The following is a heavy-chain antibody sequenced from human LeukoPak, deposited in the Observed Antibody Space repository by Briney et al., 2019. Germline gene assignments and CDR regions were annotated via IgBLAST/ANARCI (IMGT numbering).Heavy chain of an antibody. CDR1: GFTFSSYS. J-gene: IGHJ4*02. D-gene: IGHD3-22*01. CDR2: ISSSSSYI. V-gene: IGHV3-21*01. Sequence: GGSLRLSCAASGFTFSSYSMNWVRQAPGKGLEWVSSISSSSSYIYYADSVKGRFTISRDNARNSLYLQMNSLRAEDTAVYYCARPIDSSGYYPSDWGQGTLVTVSS. CDR3: ARPIDSSGYYPSD.